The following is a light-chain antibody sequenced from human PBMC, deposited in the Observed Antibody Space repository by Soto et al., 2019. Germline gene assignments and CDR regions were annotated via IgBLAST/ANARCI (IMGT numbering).Light chain of an antibody. V-gene: IGLV2-11*01. CDR1: NCDVGGYNY. Sequence: QSALTQPRSVSGSPGQSVTISCTGTNCDVGGYNYVSWYQQHPDKAPKVMIYDVSKRPSGVPDRFSGSKSGNTASLTISGLQAEDEADYYCCSYAGSNTLVFGGGTKLTVL. CDR3: CSYAGSNTLV. J-gene: IGLJ2*01. CDR2: DVS.